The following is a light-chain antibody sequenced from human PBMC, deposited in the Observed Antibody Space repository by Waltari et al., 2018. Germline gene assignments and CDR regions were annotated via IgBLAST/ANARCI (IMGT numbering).Light chain of an antibody. CDR3: HHRT. Sequence: EIVMTQSPATLSVSPGEGATLSCRASQSVTSLAWYQQKPGQAPRLLIYDASKRATGIPARFSGSGSGTDFTLTISSLEPEDFAVYYCHHRTFGQGTKVEV. J-gene: IGKJ1*01. CDR1: QSVTS. V-gene: IGKV3-11*01. CDR2: DAS.